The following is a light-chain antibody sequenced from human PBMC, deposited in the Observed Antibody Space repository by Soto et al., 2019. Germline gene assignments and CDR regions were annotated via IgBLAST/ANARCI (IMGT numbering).Light chain of an antibody. Sequence: QLVLTQSPSASASLGASVKLTCTLNSGHSNYAIAWHQQQPGKGPRYLMRLSSDGSHSKGDGIPDRFSGSSSGAERYLTISSLQSEDEADYYCQTWATGIAWVFGGGTKLTVL. CDR1: SGHSNYA. CDR2: LSSDGSH. V-gene: IGLV4-69*01. J-gene: IGLJ3*02. CDR3: QTWATGIAWV.